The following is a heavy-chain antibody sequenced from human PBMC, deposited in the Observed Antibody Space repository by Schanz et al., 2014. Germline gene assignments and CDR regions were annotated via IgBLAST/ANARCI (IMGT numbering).Heavy chain of an antibody. Sequence: QVQLQQWGAGLLKASETLSLTCAVYGGSSSDCYWSWIRQPPGKGLEWIGEINHSGGTNYNPSLRSRVTLSVDTSNNHFSLKLTSVTAADTAVYYCARNRPRVLPPYQYYSMDIWGQGATVTVSS. CDR3: ARNRPRVLPPYQYYSMDI. CDR2: INHSGGT. V-gene: IGHV4-34*01. D-gene: IGHD3-10*01. CDR1: GGSSSDCY. J-gene: IGHJ6*02.